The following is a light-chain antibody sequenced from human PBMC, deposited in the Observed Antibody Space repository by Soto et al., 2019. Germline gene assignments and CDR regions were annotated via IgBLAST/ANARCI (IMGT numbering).Light chain of an antibody. CDR3: QQRSNWPL. CDR1: QTIGNK. Sequence: EIVLAQSPATLSVSPGERVTLSCRATQTIGNKLAWYLQRPGQAPRLLIYDASNRATGIPARFSGSGSGTDFTLTISSLEPEDFAVYYCQQRSNWPLFGQGTRLEIK. V-gene: IGKV3-11*01. J-gene: IGKJ5*01. CDR2: DAS.